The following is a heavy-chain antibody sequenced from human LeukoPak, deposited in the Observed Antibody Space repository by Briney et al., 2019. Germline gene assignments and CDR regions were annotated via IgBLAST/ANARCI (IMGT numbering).Heavy chain of an antibody. CDR3: AADYYDSSGPRY. CDR2: ITSNGGST. Sequence: GGSLRLSCSASGFTFSTNSMHWVRQAPGKGLEFVSAITSNGGSTYYADSVKGRFTISRDNSKNTLYLQMNSLRAEDTAVYYCAADYYDSSGPRYWGQGTLVTVSS. V-gene: IGHV3-64*04. J-gene: IGHJ4*02. CDR1: GFTFSTNS. D-gene: IGHD3-22*01.